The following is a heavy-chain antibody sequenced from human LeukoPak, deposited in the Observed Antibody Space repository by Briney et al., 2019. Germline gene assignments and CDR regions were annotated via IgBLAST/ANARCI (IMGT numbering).Heavy chain of an antibody. J-gene: IGHJ4*02. CDR3: ARGRRDFGGDYYFDY. V-gene: IGHV4-4*07. CDR1: GGFISTYY. CDR2: IYTSGST. D-gene: IGHD2-21*02. Sequence: SETLSLTCTVSGGFISTYYWSWIRQSAGKGLEWIGRIYTSGSTNYNPSLKSRVTMSVDTSKNQFSLKLSSVTAADTAVYYCARGRRDFGGDYYFDYWGQGTLVTVSS.